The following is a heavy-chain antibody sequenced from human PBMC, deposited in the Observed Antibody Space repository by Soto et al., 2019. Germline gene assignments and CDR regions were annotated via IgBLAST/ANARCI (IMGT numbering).Heavy chain of an antibody. CDR3: AKVDIGGSLHYYLMDF. D-gene: IGHD3-10*01. V-gene: IGHV1-69*13. CDR1: GGTFSSYA. CDR2: IIPIFGTA. Sequence: GAAVKLSCKASGGTFSSYAISWVRQAPGQGLEWMGGIIPIFGTANYAQKFQGRVTITADESTSTAYMELSSLRSEDTAVYYCAKVDIGGSLHYYLMDFCGQGTTVTVSS. J-gene: IGHJ6*02.